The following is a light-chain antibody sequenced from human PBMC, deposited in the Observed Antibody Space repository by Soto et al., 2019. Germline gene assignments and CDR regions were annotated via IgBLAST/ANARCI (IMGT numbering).Light chain of an antibody. CDR1: SSNIGAGY. V-gene: IGLV1-51*01. Sequence: QSVLTQPPSVSGAPGQRVTISCTGSSSNIGAGYGVHWYQQLPGTAPKLLIYDDDKRPSGIPDRFSGSKSGTSATLGITGFQTGDEADYYCGSWDSSLSAYVFGTGTKLTVL. CDR3: GSWDSSLSAYV. J-gene: IGLJ1*01. CDR2: DDD.